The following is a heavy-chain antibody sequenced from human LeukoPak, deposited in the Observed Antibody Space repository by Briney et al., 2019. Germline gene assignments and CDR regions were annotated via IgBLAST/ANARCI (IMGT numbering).Heavy chain of an antibody. CDR3: AIEFGCSGSDYNPDY. CDR2: IWYDGSNK. V-gene: IGHV3-33*01. Sequence: GGSLRLSCAASGFTFSSYGMHWVRQAPGKGLEWVALIWYDGSNKYYADSVKGRFTISRDNSKNTLYLQMKSLGAEDTAVYYCAIEFGCSGSDYNPDYWGQGTLVTVSS. J-gene: IGHJ4*02. CDR1: GFTFSSYG. D-gene: IGHD3-10*02.